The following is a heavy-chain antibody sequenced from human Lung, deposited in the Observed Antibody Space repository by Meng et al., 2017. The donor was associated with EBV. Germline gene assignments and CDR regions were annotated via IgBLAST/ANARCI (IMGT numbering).Heavy chain of an antibody. Sequence: QVRLLQSGSVLKTPGASVMVSCKASGYTFSTYTINWVRQAHGRGLEWMGWISTNTGTPTYTQGFTGRFVFSLDTSVSTAYLQISSLKAEDTAVYYCARGGNFDPWGQGTLVTVSS. J-gene: IGHJ5*02. CDR1: GYTFSTYT. CDR2: ISTNTGTP. D-gene: IGHD2/OR15-2a*01. V-gene: IGHV7-4-1*02. CDR3: ARGGNFDP.